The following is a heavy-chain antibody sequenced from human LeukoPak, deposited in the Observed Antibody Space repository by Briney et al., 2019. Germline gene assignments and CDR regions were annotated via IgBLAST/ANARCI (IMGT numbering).Heavy chain of an antibody. CDR1: GYTFTNYY. Sequence: GASVKVSCKASGYTFTNYYMHWVRQAPGQGLEWMGIINPSGNSTSYAQKFQGRVTMTWDTSKSTVYMEVSSLRFEDTAVYYCAPSAFDYWGQGTLVTVSP. V-gene: IGHV1-46*01. CDR2: INPSGNST. D-gene: IGHD3-10*01. J-gene: IGHJ4*02. CDR3: APSAFDY.